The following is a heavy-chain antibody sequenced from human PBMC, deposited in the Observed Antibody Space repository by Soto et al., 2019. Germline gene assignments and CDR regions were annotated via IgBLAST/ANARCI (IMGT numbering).Heavy chain of an antibody. J-gene: IGHJ6*03. V-gene: IGHV3-23*01. CDR1: GFTFSSYA. D-gene: IGHD2-21*02. CDR3: EKGSEVTTYYYHYMDV. CDR2: ISGSGGST. Sequence: GGSLRLSCAASGFTFSSYAMSWVRQAPGKGLEWVSAISGSGGSTYYADSVKGRFTISRGNSKNTLYLQMNSLRAEDTAVYYCEKGSEVTTYYYHYMDVWGKGTTVTVSS.